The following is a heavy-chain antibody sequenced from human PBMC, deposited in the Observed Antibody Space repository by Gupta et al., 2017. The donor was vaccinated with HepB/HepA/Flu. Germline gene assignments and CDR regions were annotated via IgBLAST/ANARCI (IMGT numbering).Heavy chain of an antibody. V-gene: IGHV4-4*02. D-gene: IGHD1-14*01. CDR2: IYQTGTT. J-gene: IGHJ1*01. CDR3: TRWKPGQNGNPPMGLQD. CDR1: GDSISSDHW. Sequence: QVQLQESGPGLVKPSGTLSLTCAVSGDSISSDHWWAWVRQPPGKGLEWIGEIYQTGTTNYKPYLESRVTISVDKSKNKFSLKLSFVTAADTAIYYCTRWKPGQNGNPPMGLQDGGPGTLVTVAS.